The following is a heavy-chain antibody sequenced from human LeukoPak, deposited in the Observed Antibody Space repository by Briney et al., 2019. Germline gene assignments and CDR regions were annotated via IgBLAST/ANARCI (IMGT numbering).Heavy chain of an antibody. V-gene: IGHV1-18*01. CDR2: ISAYNGNT. CDR3: GRTAGRGWYFSPTDY. D-gene: IGHD6-19*01. J-gene: IGHJ4*02. Sequence: ASVKVSCKASGYTFTSYGISWMRQAPGQGLEWMGLISAYNGNTNYAQKLQGRVTMTTDTSTSTAYMELRRLRSDDTAVYYCGRTAGRGWYFSPTDYWGQETLVTVSS. CDR1: GYTFTSYG.